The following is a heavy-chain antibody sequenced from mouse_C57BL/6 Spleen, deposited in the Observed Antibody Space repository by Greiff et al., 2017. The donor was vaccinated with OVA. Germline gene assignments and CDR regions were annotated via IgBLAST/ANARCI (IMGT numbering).Heavy chain of an antibody. CDR1: GFTFSSYA. Sequence: EVKLMESGEGLVKPGGSLKLSCAASGFTFSSYAMSWVRQTPEKRLEWVAYISSGGDYIYYADTVKGRFTISRDNARNTLYLQMSSLKSEDTAMYYCTRRYYGSSYRAMDYWGQGTSVTVSS. CDR2: ISSGGDYI. D-gene: IGHD1-1*01. J-gene: IGHJ4*01. CDR3: TRRYYGSSYRAMDY. V-gene: IGHV5-9-1*02.